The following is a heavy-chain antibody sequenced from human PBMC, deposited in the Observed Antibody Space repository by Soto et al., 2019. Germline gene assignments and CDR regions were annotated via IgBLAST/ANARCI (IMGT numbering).Heavy chain of an antibody. CDR3: SKDLYSTASYDGFDS. CDR2: ISGSGSST. CDR1: GFTFSSYA. V-gene: IGHV3-23*01. D-gene: IGHD2-8*02. J-gene: IGHJ4*02. Sequence: EVQLLESGGGLVQPGGSLRLSCAASGFTFSSYAMSWVRQAPGKGLEWVSGISGSGSSTYYADSVNGRFTISRDKSKNTLCLKINSMRADDTAVYYCSKDLYSTASYDGFDSWGQGTLVTVSS.